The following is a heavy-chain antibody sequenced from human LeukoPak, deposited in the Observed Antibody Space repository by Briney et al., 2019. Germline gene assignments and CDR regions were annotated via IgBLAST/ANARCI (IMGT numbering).Heavy chain of an antibody. CDR1: GGSFSGYY. CDR2: INHSGST. J-gene: IGHJ5*02. Sequence: PSDPLSLTCAVYGGSFSGYYWSWIRQPPGKGLEWIGEINHSGSTNYNPSLKSRVTISVDTSKNQFSLKLSSVTAADTAVYYCARLYSSSWYNWFDPWGQGTLVTVSS. CDR3: ARLYSSSWYNWFDP. V-gene: IGHV4-34*01. D-gene: IGHD6-13*01.